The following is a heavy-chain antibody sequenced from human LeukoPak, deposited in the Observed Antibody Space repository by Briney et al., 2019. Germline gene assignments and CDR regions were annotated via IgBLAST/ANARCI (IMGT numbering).Heavy chain of an antibody. CDR2: INHSGST. CDR3: ARGRGGGYCSSTSCYSSLHNWFDP. Sequence: PSEALSLTCAVYGGSFSGYYWSWIRQPPGKGLEWIGEINHSGSTNYNPSLKSRVTISVDTSKNQFSLKLSSVTAADTAVYYCARGRGGGYCSSTSCYSSLHNWFDPWGQGTLVTVS. D-gene: IGHD2-2*01. CDR1: GGSFSGYY. J-gene: IGHJ5*02. V-gene: IGHV4-34*01.